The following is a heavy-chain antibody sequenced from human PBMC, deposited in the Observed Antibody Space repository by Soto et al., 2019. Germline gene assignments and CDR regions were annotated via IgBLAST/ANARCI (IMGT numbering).Heavy chain of an antibody. CDR1: GGTFSSYT. Sequence: QVQLVQSGAEVKKPGSSVKVSCKASGGTFSSYTISWVRQAPGQGLEWMGRIIPILGIANYAQKFQGRVTITADKSTSTAYMELSSLRSEDTAVYYCATYAPGGGTGTIGGRDYWFDPWGQGTLVTVSS. CDR3: ATYAPGGGTGTIGGRDYWFDP. CDR2: IIPILGIA. J-gene: IGHJ5*02. V-gene: IGHV1-69*02. D-gene: IGHD1-1*01.